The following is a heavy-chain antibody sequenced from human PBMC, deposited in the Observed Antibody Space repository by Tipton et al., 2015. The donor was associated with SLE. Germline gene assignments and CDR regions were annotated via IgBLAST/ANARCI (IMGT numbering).Heavy chain of an antibody. CDR1: GGSVTSNNYY. J-gene: IGHJ4*02. V-gene: IGHV4-61*01. Sequence: LRLSCTVSGGSVTSNNYYWSWIRQPPGKGLEWIGYIYTTGYIYTTGTTSYNPSLKSRVTISVDTSKNQFSLKLSSVTAADTAVYYCARLSGSYEDFDYWGQGTLVTVSS. CDR3: ARLSGSYEDFDY. D-gene: IGHD1-26*01. CDR2: IYTTGYIYTTGTT.